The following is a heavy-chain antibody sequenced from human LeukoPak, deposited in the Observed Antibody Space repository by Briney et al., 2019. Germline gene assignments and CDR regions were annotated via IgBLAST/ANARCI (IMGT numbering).Heavy chain of an antibody. Sequence: SETLSLTCTVSGGSISYYYWSWIRQPPGKGLEWIAYIYYTGTTNYNPSLKSRVTISLDTSKNQFSLKLTSVTAADTAVYYCAGSYSGTGYYYYGMDVWGQGTTVTVSS. CDR1: GGSISYYY. V-gene: IGHV4-59*01. D-gene: IGHD3/OR15-3a*01. CDR3: AGSYSGTGYYYYGMDV. J-gene: IGHJ6*02. CDR2: IYYTGTT.